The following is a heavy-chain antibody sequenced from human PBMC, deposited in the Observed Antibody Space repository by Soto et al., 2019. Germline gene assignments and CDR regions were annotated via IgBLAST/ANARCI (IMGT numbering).Heavy chain of an antibody. V-gene: IGHV3-33*01. Sequence: QVQLVESGGGVVQPGRSLRLSCAASGFTFSSYGMHWVRQAPGKGLEWVAVIWYDGSNKYYADSVKGRFTISRDNSKNTLYLQMNSLRAEDTAVYYCARATVLIRWYFDLWGRGTLVTVSS. CDR3: ARATVLIRWYFDL. D-gene: IGHD2-8*01. J-gene: IGHJ2*01. CDR1: GFTFSSYG. CDR2: IWYDGSNK.